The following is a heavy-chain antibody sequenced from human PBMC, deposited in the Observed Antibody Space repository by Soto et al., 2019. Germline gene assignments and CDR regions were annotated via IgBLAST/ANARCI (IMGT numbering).Heavy chain of an antibody. V-gene: IGHV3-73*01. D-gene: IGHD2-15*01. CDR3: ARMDCSGGSCYTYYFEH. CDR2: IRSNGRT. CDR1: GFTFSGSA. J-gene: IGHJ4*02. Sequence: PWGSLRISCASSGFTFSGSAMHWVRQASGKGLEWVGRIRSNGRTAYAASMQGRFTISRDDSKKTAYLQLNSLKTDDTAVYYCARMDCSGGSCYTYYFEHWGQGAMVTVSS.